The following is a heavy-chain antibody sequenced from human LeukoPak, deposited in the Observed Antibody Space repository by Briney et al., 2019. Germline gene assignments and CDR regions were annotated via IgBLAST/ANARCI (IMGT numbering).Heavy chain of an antibody. CDR3: VSRLPGYYFDY. Sequence: PGGSLRLSCAASGFTFSSYEMNWVRQAPGRGLEWVSYISNSDSTIYYADSVKGRFTISRDNAKNSLYLQMNSLGAEDTAVYYCVSRLPGYYFDYWGQGTLVTVSS. D-gene: IGHD2/OR15-2a*01. J-gene: IGHJ4*02. CDR1: GFTFSSYE. CDR2: ISNSDSTI. V-gene: IGHV3-48*03.